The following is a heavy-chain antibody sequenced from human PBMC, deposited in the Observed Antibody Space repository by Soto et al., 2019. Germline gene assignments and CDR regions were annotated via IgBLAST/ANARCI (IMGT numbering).Heavy chain of an antibody. CDR2: IDPSDSYT. CDR1: GYSFTSYW. D-gene: IGHD1-26*01. CDR3: ARTQWELRTLHYYYGMDV. J-gene: IGHJ6*02. V-gene: IGHV5-10-1*01. Sequence: PGESLKISCKGSGYSFTSYWISWVRQMPGKGLEWMGRIDPSDSYTNYSPSFQGHVTISADKSISTAYLQWSSLKASDTAMYYCARTQWELRTLHYYYGMDVWGQGTTVTVSS.